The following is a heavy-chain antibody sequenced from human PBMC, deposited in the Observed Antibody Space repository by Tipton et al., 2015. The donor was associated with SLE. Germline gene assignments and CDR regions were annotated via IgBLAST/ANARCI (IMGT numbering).Heavy chain of an antibody. CDR1: GYNLSNFD. CDR2: VSPLTGRE. J-gene: IGHJ4*02. V-gene: IGHV1-8*02. CDR3: VRGIGVAVDY. Sequence: LVQSGPEVKKHGASVKVSCKASGYNLSNFDINWVRQAAGQGLEWMGWVSPLTGREVYAQKLQGRLTMTTDTSIRTAYMELSSLRSEDTAVYFCVRGIGVAVDYWCQGTLVTVSS.